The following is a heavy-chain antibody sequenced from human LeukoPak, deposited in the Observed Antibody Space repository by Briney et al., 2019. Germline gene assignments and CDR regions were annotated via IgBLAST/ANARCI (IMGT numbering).Heavy chain of an antibody. CDR2: IYTSGST. CDR3: ARLKSSLDYDAFDI. V-gene: IGHV4-4*07. Sequence: SSETLSLTCTVSGGSISSYYWSWIRQPAGKGLEWIGRIYTSGSTNYNPSLKSRVTMSVDTSKNQFSLKLSSVTAADTAVYYCARLKSSLDYDAFDIWGQGTMVTVSS. CDR1: GGSISSYY. J-gene: IGHJ3*02. D-gene: IGHD3-16*01.